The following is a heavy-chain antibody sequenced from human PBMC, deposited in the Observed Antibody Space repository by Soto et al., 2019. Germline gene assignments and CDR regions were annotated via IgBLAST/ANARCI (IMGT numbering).Heavy chain of an antibody. V-gene: IGHV3-11*06. CDR2: ISSSSSYT. CDR1: GFTFSDYY. D-gene: IGHD2-15*01. Sequence: QVQLVESGGGLVKPGGSLRLSCAASGFTFSDYYMSWIRQAPGKGLEWVSYISSSSSYTNYADSVKGRFTISRDNAKNSLYLQMNSLRAEDTAVYYCASDCSGGSCPSYGMDVRGQGTTVTVSS. J-gene: IGHJ6*02. CDR3: ASDCSGGSCPSYGMDV.